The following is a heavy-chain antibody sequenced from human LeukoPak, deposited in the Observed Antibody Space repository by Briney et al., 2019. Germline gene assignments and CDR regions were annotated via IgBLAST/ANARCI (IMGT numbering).Heavy chain of an antibody. J-gene: IGHJ3*02. Sequence: SGGSLRLSCAASGFTVSSTYMSWVRQAPGKGMEWVSVMYSGGSTYYADSVKGRFTISRDNAKKSLFLQINSLRVEATAVYYCARDVIPGYTTGWVAFHIWGQGTTVTVPS. CDR1: GFTVSSTY. V-gene: IGHV3-53*01. D-gene: IGHD6-19*01. CDR3: ARDVIPGYTTGWVAFHI. CDR2: MYSGGST.